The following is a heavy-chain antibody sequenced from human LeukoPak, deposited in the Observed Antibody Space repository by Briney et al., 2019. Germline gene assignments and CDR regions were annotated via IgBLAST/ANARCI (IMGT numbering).Heavy chain of an antibody. J-gene: IGHJ4*02. CDR3: ARGQDYGDFYYFDY. Sequence: GASVKDSSKASGYSFTVYYMHWVRQAPGQGLGWMGWINPNSGGTNYAQKFQGRVTMTRDTSISAAYMELSRLRADDTAVYYCARGQDYGDFYYFDYWGQGTLVTVSS. CDR1: GYSFTVYY. V-gene: IGHV1-2*02. CDR2: INPNSGGT. D-gene: IGHD4-17*01.